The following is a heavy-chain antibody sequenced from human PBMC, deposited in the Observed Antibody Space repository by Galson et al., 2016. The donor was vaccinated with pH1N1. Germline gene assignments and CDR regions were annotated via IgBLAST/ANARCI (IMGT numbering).Heavy chain of an antibody. CDR3: AKDLSSDYGDYGLDY. Sequence: SLRLSCAVSGFTFRSYAMNWVRQAPGKGPEWVSVISGGGTIHYADSVRGRFTISRDNSKNTLYLQMNSLRTEDTAVYYCAKDLSSDYGDYGLDYWGQGTLVTVSS. V-gene: IGHV3-23*01. D-gene: IGHD4-17*01. J-gene: IGHJ4*02. CDR2: ISGGGTI. CDR1: GFTFRSYA.